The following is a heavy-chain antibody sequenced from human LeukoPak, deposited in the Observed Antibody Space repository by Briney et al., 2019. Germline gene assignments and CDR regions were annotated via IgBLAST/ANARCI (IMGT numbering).Heavy chain of an antibody. D-gene: IGHD5-18*01. CDR1: DFTFSTYA. CDR3: ASRKDTPHLPDY. V-gene: IGHV3-30-3*01. Sequence: GGSLRLSCAVSDFTFSTYAMHWVRQAPDKGLEWVAVISYDGGKKYYADSVKGRFTISRDNSKNTLYQQMNSLRTEDTAMYYCASRKDTPHLPDYWGQGTLVTVSS. CDR2: ISYDGGKK. J-gene: IGHJ4*02.